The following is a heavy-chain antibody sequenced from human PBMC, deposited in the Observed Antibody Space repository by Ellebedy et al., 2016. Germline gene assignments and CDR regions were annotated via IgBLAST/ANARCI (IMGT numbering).Heavy chain of an antibody. CDR1: GFTFNIHW. D-gene: IGHD4-23*01. J-gene: IGHJ6*03. CDR3: AREGLGWLGYYMDV. Sequence: GGSLRLSXAASGFTFNIHWMSWVRQAPGTGLEWVANIKLDGSEAHYLDSVRGRFTISRDNAKNSLYLQMNSLRGEDTAVYYCAREGLGWLGYYMDVWGKGTTVTVSS. CDR2: IKLDGSEA. V-gene: IGHV3-7*01.